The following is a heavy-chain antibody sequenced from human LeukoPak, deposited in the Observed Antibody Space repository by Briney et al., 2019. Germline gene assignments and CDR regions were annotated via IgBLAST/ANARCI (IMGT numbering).Heavy chain of an antibody. D-gene: IGHD3-22*01. CDR2: IYYRGNT. CDR1: CCSISSYY. V-gene: IGHV4-59*01. J-gene: IGHJ5*02. CDR3: SRVRKVSWFDP. Sequence: SETLSLACTVHCCSISSYYCRSVRLPPGGGLEWNRFIYYRGNTNYNPSLKSRVNISVDTSKNQFAIKLSAVTAADTAVYYCSRVRKVSWFDPWLQGTLVSVRS.